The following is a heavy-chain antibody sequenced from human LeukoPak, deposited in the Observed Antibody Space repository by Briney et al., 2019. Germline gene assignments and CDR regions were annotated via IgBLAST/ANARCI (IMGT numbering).Heavy chain of an antibody. J-gene: IGHJ5*02. CDR2: INHSGST. D-gene: IGHD3-3*01. V-gene: IGHV4-34*01. CDR1: GGSFSGYY. CDR3: ARDVYYDFWSGYSLFNWFDP. Sequence: PSETLSLTCAVYGGSFSGYYWSWIRQPPGKGLEWIGEINHSGSTNDNPSLKSRVTISVDTSNNQFSLKLSSVTAADTAVYYCARDVYYDFWSGYSLFNWFDPWGQGTLVTVSS.